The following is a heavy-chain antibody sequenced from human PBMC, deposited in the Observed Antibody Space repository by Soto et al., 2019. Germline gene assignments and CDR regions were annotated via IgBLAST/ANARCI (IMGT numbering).Heavy chain of an antibody. Sequence: VASVKVSCKASGYTFTSYYMHWVRQAPGQGLEWMGIINPSGGSTSYAQKFQGRVTMTRDTSTSTVYMELSSLRSEDTAVYYCARGALLWFGEPRGWFDPWGQGTLVTVSS. CDR3: ARGALLWFGEPRGWFDP. CDR1: GYTFTSYY. CDR2: INPSGGST. V-gene: IGHV1-46*01. J-gene: IGHJ5*02. D-gene: IGHD3-10*01.